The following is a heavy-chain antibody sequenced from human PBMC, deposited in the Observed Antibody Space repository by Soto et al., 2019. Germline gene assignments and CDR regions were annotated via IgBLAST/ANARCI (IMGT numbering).Heavy chain of an antibody. Sequence: PGGSLRLSCAASGFTFSSYAMSWVRQAPGKGLEWVSAISGSGGSTYYADSVKGRFTISRDNSKNTLYLQMNSLRAEDTAVYYCAKDVPEWSPRTINWFDPWGQGTLVTVSS. D-gene: IGHD2-2*01. CDR3: AKDVPEWSPRTINWFDP. CDR2: ISGSGGST. V-gene: IGHV3-23*01. CDR1: GFTFSSYA. J-gene: IGHJ5*02.